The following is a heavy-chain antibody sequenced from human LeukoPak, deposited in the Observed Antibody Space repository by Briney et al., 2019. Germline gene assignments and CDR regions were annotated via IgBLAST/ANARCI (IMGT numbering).Heavy chain of an antibody. D-gene: IGHD2-2*01. J-gene: IGHJ5*02. Sequence: GGSLRLSCAASGFTFSTYGMHWVRQAPGMGLEWVAFIRYDGSSKFYAAAVKGRFTISRDNSKNMLYLQMNSLRAEDTAVYYCAKEECGSSACWGGFDPWGQGTLVTVSS. CDR1: GFTFSTYG. CDR2: IRYDGSSK. CDR3: AKEECGSSACWGGFDP. V-gene: IGHV3-30*02.